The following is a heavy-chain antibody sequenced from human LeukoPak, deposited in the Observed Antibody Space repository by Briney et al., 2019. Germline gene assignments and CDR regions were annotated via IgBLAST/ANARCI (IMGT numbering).Heavy chain of an antibody. D-gene: IGHD6-19*01. V-gene: IGHV1-8*01. Sequence: GASVKASCKASGYTFTSCDINWVRQAPGQGLEWMGWMNPSSGNTGYGQSFQGRITMTRDISIGTAYMELSNLTSEDTAIYYCTRGSSGRRDNWGQGTLVTVSA. J-gene: IGHJ4*02. CDR2: MNPSSGNT. CDR1: GYTFTSCD. CDR3: TRGSSGRRDN.